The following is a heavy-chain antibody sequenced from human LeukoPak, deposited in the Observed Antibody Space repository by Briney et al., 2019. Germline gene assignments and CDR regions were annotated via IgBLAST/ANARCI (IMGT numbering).Heavy chain of an antibody. CDR3: ARGGQWLRENWFDP. V-gene: IGHV1-2*04. J-gene: IGHJ5*02. CDR1: GYTFTGYY. D-gene: IGHD3-22*01. Sequence: ASVKVSCKASGYTFTGYYMHWVRQAPGQGLEWMGWINPNSGVTNYAQKFQGWVTMTRDTSISTAYMELSRLRSDDTAVYYCARGGQWLRENWFDPWGQGTLVTVSS. CDR2: INPNSGVT.